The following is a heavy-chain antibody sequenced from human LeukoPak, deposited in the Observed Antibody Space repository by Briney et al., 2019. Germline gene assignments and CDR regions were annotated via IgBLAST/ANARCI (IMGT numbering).Heavy chain of an antibody. CDR1: GYTFTSYY. CDR3: ARAHALAGYDY. D-gene: IGHD6-19*01. CDR2: INPSGGST. J-gene: IGHJ4*02. V-gene: IGHV1-46*01. Sequence: ASVKVSCKASGYTFTSYYMHWVRQAPGQGLEWMGIINPSGGSTSYAQKFQGRVTMTRDTSTSTVYMELSSLRSEDTAVYHCARAHALAGYDYWGQGTLVTVSS.